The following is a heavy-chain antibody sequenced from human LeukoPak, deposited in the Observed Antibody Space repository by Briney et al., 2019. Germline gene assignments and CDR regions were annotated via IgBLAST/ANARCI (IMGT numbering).Heavy chain of an antibody. CDR1: GGSISTSSYY. Sequence: ETLSLTCTVSGGSISTSSYYWGWIRQPPGKGLEWIGNIHNSESTYYNPSLKSRVTMSVDTSKNQFSLKLSSVTAADTAVYYCARRVTFGYAFAYYFDYWGQGSLVTVSS. V-gene: IGHV4-39*01. J-gene: IGHJ4*02. CDR2: IHNSEST. D-gene: IGHD5-18*01. CDR3: ARRVTFGYAFAYYFDY.